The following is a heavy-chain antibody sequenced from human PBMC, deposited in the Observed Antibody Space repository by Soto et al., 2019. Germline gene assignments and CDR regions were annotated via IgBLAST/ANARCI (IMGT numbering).Heavy chain of an antibody. J-gene: IGHJ3*02. CDR2: IKRDESQK. CDR3: ARDRTDCRSNICYDVFDI. CDR1: GFTFAGFW. V-gene: IGHV3-7*04. D-gene: IGHD2-21*01. Sequence: EIQLVESGGGMVQPGGSLRLSCTASGFTFAGFWMTWVRQAPGRGLEWVANIKRDESQKYYVDSVKGRFTISRDNAKNSLYLQMNSLRAEDTAVYYCARDRTDCRSNICYDVFDIWGQGTMVTVSS.